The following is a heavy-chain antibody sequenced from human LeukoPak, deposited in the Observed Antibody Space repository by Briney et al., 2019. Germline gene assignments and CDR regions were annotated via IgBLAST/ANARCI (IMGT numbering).Heavy chain of an antibody. CDR2: INGDGRNI. Sequence: PGGSLRLSCAASGFTFSSYGMHWVRQAPRKGLVWVSRINGDGRNINYADSVRGRFTISRDNAKNTLYLQMNTLRVEDTAVYYCTRGLMDYDVSTGLHHYYMDVWGQGTTVTVSS. J-gene: IGHJ6*02. CDR3: TRGLMDYDVSTGLHHYYMDV. CDR1: GFTFSSYG. V-gene: IGHV3-74*01. D-gene: IGHD3-9*01.